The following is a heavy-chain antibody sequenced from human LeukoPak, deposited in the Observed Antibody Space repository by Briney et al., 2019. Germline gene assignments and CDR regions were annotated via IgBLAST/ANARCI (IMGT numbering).Heavy chain of an antibody. D-gene: IGHD3-22*01. Sequence: ASVKVSCKASGYTFTGYYMHWVRQAPGQGLEWMGWINPNSGGTNYAQKFQGRVTITADESTSTAYMELSSLRSEDTAVYYCAKGYDSSGYFLTAFQRWGQGTLVTVSS. V-gene: IGHV1-2*02. CDR2: INPNSGGT. CDR1: GYTFTGYY. CDR3: AKGYDSSGYFLTAFQR. J-gene: IGHJ1*01.